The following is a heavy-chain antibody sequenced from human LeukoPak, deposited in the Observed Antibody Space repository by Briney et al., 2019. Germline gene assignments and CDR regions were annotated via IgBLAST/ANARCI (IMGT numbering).Heavy chain of an antibody. CDR1: GGSISSSSYY. V-gene: IGHV4-39*07. CDR3: ARVLMVRGVTGYNWFDP. CDR2: IYYSGST. Sequence: PSETLSLTCTVSGGSISSSSYYWGWIRQPPGKGLEWIGSIYYSGSTYYNPSLKSRVTISVDTSKNQFSLKLSPVTAADTAVYYCARVLMVRGVTGYNWFDPWGQGTLVTVSS. J-gene: IGHJ5*02. D-gene: IGHD3-10*01.